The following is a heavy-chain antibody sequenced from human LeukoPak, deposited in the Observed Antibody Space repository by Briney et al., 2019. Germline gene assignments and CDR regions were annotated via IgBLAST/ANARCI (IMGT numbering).Heavy chain of an antibody. CDR3: ARGYYDRSGSSNPFDS. J-gene: IGHJ4*02. D-gene: IGHD3-22*01. Sequence: SETLSLTCTVSGVSISIYYWSWIRQPPGKRLEWVGYVHYTGKTNYNPSLNNRATISVDMSKNQFSLTLTSVTVADTAMYYCARGYYDRSGSSNPFDSWGQGTLVTVSA. V-gene: IGHV4-59*01. CDR1: GVSISIYY. CDR2: VHYTGKT.